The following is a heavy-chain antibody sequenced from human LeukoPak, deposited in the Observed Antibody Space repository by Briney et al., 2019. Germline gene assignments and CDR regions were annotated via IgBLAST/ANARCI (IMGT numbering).Heavy chain of an antibody. CDR3: ATSHDSAGND. CDR1: GFAFSDFW. V-gene: IGHV3-7*01. Sequence: GGSLRLSCAASGFAFSDFWMSWVRQAPVKGLEWVANIRHDGNAKNYVPSVRGRFTISRDNAKNSLYLQTNSLTVEDTAVYYCATSHDSAGNDWGQGTLVTVSS. J-gene: IGHJ4*02. D-gene: IGHD2-15*01. CDR2: IRHDGNAK.